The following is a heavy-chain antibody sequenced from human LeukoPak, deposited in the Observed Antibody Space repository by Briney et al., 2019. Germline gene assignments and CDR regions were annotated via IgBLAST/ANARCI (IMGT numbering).Heavy chain of an antibody. J-gene: IGHJ4*02. V-gene: IGHV4-30-2*01. CDR1: GGSISSGGYS. Sequence: SETLSLTCAVSGGSISSGGYSWSWIQQPPGKGLEWIGYIYHSGSTYYNPSLKSRVTISVDRSKNQFSLKLSSVTAADTAVYYCARVGYDSSGYYYYFDYWGQGTLVTVSS. CDR2: IYHSGST. D-gene: IGHD3-22*01. CDR3: ARVGYDSSGYYYYFDY.